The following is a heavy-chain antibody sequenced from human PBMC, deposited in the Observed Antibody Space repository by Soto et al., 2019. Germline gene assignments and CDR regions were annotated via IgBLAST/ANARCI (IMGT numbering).Heavy chain of an antibody. Sequence: SVKVSCKASGGTFSSYAISWVRQAPGQGLEWMGGIIPIFGTANYAQKFQGRVTITADESTSTAYMELSSLRSEDTAVYYFARGYCSITSCYPFDYWAREPWSPLL. J-gene: IGHJ4*02. CDR3: ARGYCSITSCYPFDY. D-gene: IGHD2-2*01. CDR2: IIPIFGTA. CDR1: GGTFSSYA. V-gene: IGHV1-69*13.